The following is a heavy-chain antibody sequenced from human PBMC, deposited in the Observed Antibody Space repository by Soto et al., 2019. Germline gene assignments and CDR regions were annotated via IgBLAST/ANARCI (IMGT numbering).Heavy chain of an antibody. Sequence: ASVKVSCKASGYNFSTYGINWVRQAPGQRLEWLGWSNPYNGNTKYVQKFQDRVTLTTDTSATTAYMEVRSLRSDDTAMYFCARGWVHPQGGGPFDYWGQGTLVTV. J-gene: IGHJ4*02. V-gene: IGHV1-18*04. D-gene: IGHD3-16*01. CDR2: SNPYNGNT. CDR1: GYNFSTYG. CDR3: ARGWVHPQGGGPFDY.